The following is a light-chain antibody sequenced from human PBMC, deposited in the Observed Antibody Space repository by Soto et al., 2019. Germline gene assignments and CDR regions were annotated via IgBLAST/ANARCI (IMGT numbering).Light chain of an antibody. Sequence: DIQMTQSPSSLSASVGDRVTITCQASQDISNYLNWYQQKPGKAPKLLIYDASNLETGVPSRFSGSGFGTDFTFTISCLQPEDIATYYWQQYDNLFTFGPGTKVDIK. CDR1: QDISNY. V-gene: IGKV1-33*01. CDR3: QQYDNLFT. J-gene: IGKJ3*01. CDR2: DAS.